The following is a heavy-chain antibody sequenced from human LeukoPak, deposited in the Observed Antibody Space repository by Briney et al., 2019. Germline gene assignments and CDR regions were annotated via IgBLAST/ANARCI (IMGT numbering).Heavy chain of an antibody. CDR3: ARVCHALWGSYREALDY. CDR1: GFTFSSYS. J-gene: IGHJ4*02. V-gene: IGHV3-21*01. D-gene: IGHD3-16*02. Sequence: GGPLRLSCAASGFTFSSYSMNWVRQAPGEGLEWVSSISSSSSYIYYADSVKGRFTISRDNAKNSLYLQMNSLRAEDTAVYYCARVCHALWGSYREALDYWGQGTLVTVSS. CDR2: ISSSSSYI.